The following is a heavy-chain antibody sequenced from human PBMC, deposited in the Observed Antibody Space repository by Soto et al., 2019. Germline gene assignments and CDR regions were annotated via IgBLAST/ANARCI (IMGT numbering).Heavy chain of an antibody. J-gene: IGHJ3*02. D-gene: IGHD3-22*01. CDR1: GFTFSSYG. V-gene: IGHV3-33*01. CDR2: IWYDGSNK. CDR3: ARDDPTHYYDSSGYYYVGPGAFDI. Sequence: PGGSLRLSCAASGFTFSSYGMHWVRQAPGKGLEWVAVIWYDGSNKYYADSVKGRFTISRDNSKNTLYLQMNSLRAEDTAVYYCARDDPTHYYDSSGYYYVGPGAFDIWGQGTMVTVSS.